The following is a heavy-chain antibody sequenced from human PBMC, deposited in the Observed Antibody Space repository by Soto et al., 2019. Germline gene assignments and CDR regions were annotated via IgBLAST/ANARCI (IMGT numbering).Heavy chain of an antibody. V-gene: IGHV3-53*01. D-gene: IGHD4-17*01. CDR2: IYSGGST. CDR3: ARDLWRDYGDYVLYYGMDV. J-gene: IGHJ6*02. Sequence: GGSLRLSCAASGFTVSSNYMSWVRQAPGKGLEWVSVIYSGGSTYYADSVKGRFTISRDNSKNTLYLQMNSLRAEDTAVYYCARDLWRDYGDYVLYYGMDVWGQGTTVT. CDR1: GFTVSSNY.